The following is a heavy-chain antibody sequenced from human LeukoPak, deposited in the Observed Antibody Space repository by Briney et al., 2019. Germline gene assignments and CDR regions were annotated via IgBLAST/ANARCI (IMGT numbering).Heavy chain of an antibody. CDR3: ARWGGGFDY. J-gene: IGHJ4*02. V-gene: IGHV3-7*04. CDR2: VKQDGSAK. Sequence: GGSLRLSCAASGFTFSRYWMSWVRQAPGKGLEWVANVKQDGSAKYYGDSVEGRFTISRDNAKNSLYLQMNSLRAEDTAVYYCARWGGGFDYWGQGTLVTVSS. CDR1: GFTFSRYW. D-gene: IGHD3-16*01.